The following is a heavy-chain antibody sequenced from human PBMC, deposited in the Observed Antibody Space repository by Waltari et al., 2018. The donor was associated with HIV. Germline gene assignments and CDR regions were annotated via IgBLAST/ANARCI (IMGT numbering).Heavy chain of an antibody. D-gene: IGHD3-16*01. CDR2: IRTKPYTFAT. V-gene: IGHV3-73*02. CDR3: TTAPGGDY. CDR1: AFTFCDSA. Sequence: VQLVESGGGLVHPGGSLKLSCAASAFTFCDSAVHWVRQASGKGLEWVGHIRTKPYTFATIYAESVKGRFTFSRDDSKNTAYLEMDSLKTEDTAMYYCTTAPGGDYWGQGTLVTVSS. J-gene: IGHJ4*02.